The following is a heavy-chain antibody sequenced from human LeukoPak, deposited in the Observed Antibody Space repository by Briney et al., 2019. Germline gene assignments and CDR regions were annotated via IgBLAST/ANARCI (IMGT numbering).Heavy chain of an antibody. D-gene: IGHD6-13*01. CDR3: ARRRYSSSWGFSY. CDR1: GGTFSSYA. V-gene: IGHV1-69*06. CDR2: IIPIFGTA. Sequence: SVKVSCKASGGTFSSYAISWVRQAPGQGLEWMGGIIPIFGTANYAQKFQGRVTITADKSTSTAYMELSSLRSEDTAVYYCARRRYSSSWGFSYWGQGTLVTVSS. J-gene: IGHJ4*02.